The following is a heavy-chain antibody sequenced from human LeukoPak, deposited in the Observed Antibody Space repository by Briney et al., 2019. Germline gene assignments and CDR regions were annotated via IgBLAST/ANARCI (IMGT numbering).Heavy chain of an antibody. CDR2: IYSGGST. D-gene: IGHD1-26*01. CDR3: AKDGGALYYFDY. CDR1: GFTVSSNY. Sequence: GGSLRLSCAASGFTVSSNYMSWVRQAPGKGLEWVSVIYSGGSTYYADSVKGRFIISRDNSKNTLYLQMNSLRAEDTAVYYCAKDGGALYYFDYWGQGTLVTVSS. J-gene: IGHJ4*02. V-gene: IGHV3-53*05.